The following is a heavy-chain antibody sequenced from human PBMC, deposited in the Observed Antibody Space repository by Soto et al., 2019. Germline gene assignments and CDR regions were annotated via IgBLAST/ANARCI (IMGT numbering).Heavy chain of an antibody. D-gene: IGHD6-6*01. CDR1: GFTFSSYG. CDR2: IWYDGSNK. V-gene: IGHV3-33*01. J-gene: IGHJ6*02. Sequence: GGSLRLSCAASGFTFSSYGMHWVRQAPGKGLEWVAVIWYDGSNKYYADSVKGRFTISRDNSKNTLYLQMNSLRAEDTAVYYCARDLSIEQLVTAYYYYYGMDVWGQGTTVTVSS. CDR3: ARDLSIEQLVTAYYYYYGMDV.